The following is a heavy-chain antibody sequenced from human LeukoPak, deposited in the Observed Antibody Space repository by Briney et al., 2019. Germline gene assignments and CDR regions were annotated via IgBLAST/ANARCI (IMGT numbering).Heavy chain of an antibody. CDR3: IRMSGYDSWDYYYYIDV. CDR2: VSGMGGGT. V-gene: IGHV3-23*01. Sequence: PGWSLRLSRAPSLFSLSCYALSCVRPAAGGGLEWVSAVSGMGGGTYYADSPKGPFTISRDNSKNKLYLQMNRLRAEDTDVYYCIRMSGYDSWDYYYYIDVWGQGTTVTVSS. J-gene: IGHJ6*03. CDR1: LFSLSCYA. D-gene: IGHD5-12*01.